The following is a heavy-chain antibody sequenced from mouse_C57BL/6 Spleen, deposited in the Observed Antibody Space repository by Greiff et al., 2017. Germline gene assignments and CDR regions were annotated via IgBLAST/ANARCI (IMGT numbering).Heavy chain of an antibody. J-gene: IGHJ2*01. V-gene: IGHV1-62-2*01. CDR1: GYTFTEYS. CDR2: FYPGSGSI. Sequence: QVQLQQSGAELVKPGASVKLSCKASGYTFTEYSIHWVKQRPGQGLEWIGWFYPGSGSIKYNEKFKDKATLTADKSSSTVYMELSSLTSEDSAVYFCARHEEVLRFLDYWGQGTTLTVSS. CDR3: ARHEEVLRFLDY. D-gene: IGHD1-1*01.